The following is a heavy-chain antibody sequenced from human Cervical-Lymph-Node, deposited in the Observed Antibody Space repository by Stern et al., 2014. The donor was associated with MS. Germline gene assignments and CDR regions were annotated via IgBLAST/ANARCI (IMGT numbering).Heavy chain of an antibody. CDR3: ARVAPTVGAAY. D-gene: IGHD1-26*01. J-gene: IGHJ4*02. CDR2: INPNGGRA. CDR1: GYTFTDHS. Sequence: VQLEESGAEVMKPGASVNVSCKASGYTFTDHSIQWVRQVHGQGLEWMGMINPNGGRATYPRKFRGRVTMTRDTSTATVKMELNSLRSEDTAVYYCARVAPTVGAAYWGQGTLVTVSS. V-gene: IGHV1-46*01.